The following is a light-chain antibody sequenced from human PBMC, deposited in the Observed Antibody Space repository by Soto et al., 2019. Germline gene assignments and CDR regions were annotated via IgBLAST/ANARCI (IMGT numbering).Light chain of an antibody. CDR2: DVS. CDR1: SSDVGGYNY. J-gene: IGLJ1*01. CDR3: ISYTSSSPYV. Sequence: QSVLTQPASVSGSPGQSITISYTGTSSDVGGYNYVSWYQHHPGKAPKLIIFDVSNRPSGISNRFSGSKSGNTASLTISGLQAEDEADYYCISYTSSSPYVFGTGTKVTV. V-gene: IGLV2-14*03.